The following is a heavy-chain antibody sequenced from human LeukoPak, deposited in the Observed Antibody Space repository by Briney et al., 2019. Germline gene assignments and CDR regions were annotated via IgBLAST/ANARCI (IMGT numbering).Heavy chain of an antibody. CDR2: ISGNGAHP. J-gene: IGHJ4*02. CDR3: ASVYGDYGPADY. V-gene: IGHV3-23*01. Sequence: PGGSLRLSCEASEFILSSYAMSWVRQAPGKGLEWVSSISGNGAHPYYADSVKGRFTISRDNSKNTLYLQMNSLRAEDTAVYYCASVYGDYGPADYWGQGTLVTVSS. CDR1: EFILSSYA. D-gene: IGHD4-17*01.